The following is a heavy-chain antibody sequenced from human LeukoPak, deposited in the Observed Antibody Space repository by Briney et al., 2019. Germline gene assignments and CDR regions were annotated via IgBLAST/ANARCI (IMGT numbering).Heavy chain of an antibody. CDR3: AREDYYGSGSYWP. Sequence: GASVKVSCKASGGTFSSYAISWVRQAPGQGLEWMGGIIPIFGTANYAQKFQGSVTTTADESTSTAYMELSSLRSEDTAVYYCAREDYYGSGSYWPWGQGTLVTVSS. J-gene: IGHJ5*02. CDR1: GGTFSSYA. V-gene: IGHV1-69*13. D-gene: IGHD3-10*01. CDR2: IIPIFGTA.